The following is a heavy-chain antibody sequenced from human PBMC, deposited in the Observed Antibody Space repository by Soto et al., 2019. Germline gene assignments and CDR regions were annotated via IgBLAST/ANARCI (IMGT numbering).Heavy chain of an antibody. CDR2: VSDSGSIT. J-gene: IGHJ4*02. CDR1: GFTFRTNP. D-gene: IGHD2-15*01. Sequence: EVQLLESGGELVQPGGSLRLSCVASGFTFRTNPMSWVRQAPGKGLEWVSGVSDSGSITSYADSAKGRFTISRDNAKNTMFLQMNSLRAEDTAVYFCAKGDCSGGRCYRGFDYWGQGTLVTVSA. CDR3: AKGDCSGGRCYRGFDY. V-gene: IGHV3-23*01.